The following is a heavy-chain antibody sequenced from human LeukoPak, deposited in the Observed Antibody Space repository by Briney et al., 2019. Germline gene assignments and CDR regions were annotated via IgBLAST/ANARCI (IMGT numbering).Heavy chain of an antibody. J-gene: IGHJ4*02. CDR3: AKDRYGDYPTPFDY. D-gene: IGHD4-17*01. CDR2: ISYDGSNK. V-gene: IGHV3-30-3*01. CDR1: GFTFSSYA. Sequence: GGSLRLSCAASGFTFSSYAMHWVRQAPGKGLEWVAVISYDGSNKYYADSVKGRFTITRDKSKNTLYLQMNSLRAEDTAVYYCAKDRYGDYPTPFDYWGQGTLVTVSS.